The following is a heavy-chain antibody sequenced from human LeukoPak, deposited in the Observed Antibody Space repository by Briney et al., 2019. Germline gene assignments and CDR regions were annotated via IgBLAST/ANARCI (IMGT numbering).Heavy chain of an antibody. CDR1: GFTVSSNY. D-gene: IGHD3-3*01. J-gene: IGHJ6*03. CDR2: IYSGGST. Sequence: GGSLRLSCAASGFTVSSNYMSWVRQAPGKGLEWVSVIYSGGSTYYADSVKGRFTISRDNSKNTLYLQMNSLRAEDTAVYYCARVGYYDFWSGYYTSLYYYMDVWGKGTTVTVSS. V-gene: IGHV3-53*01. CDR3: ARVGYYDFWSGYYTSLYYYMDV.